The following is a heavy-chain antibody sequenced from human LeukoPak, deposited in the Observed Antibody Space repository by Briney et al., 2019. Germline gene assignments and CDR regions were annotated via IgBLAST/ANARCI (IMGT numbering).Heavy chain of an antibody. V-gene: IGHV3-30*02. D-gene: IGHD4-17*01. CDR3: LYGDLYKWLDP. CDR2: IRFDGSNK. J-gene: IGHJ5*02. CDR1: GFLFKLFA. Sequence: GGSLRLSCVGSGFLFKLFAVGWVRQAPGKGLEWVALIRFDGSNKYYADSVKGRFSISRDNSKNTLYLQMNSLRAEDTAVYYCLYGDLYKWLDPWGQGTLVTVSS.